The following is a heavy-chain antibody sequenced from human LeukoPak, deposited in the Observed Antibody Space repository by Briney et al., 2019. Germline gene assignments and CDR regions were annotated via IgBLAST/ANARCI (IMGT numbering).Heavy chain of an antibody. CDR2: ISYDGSNK. V-gene: IGHV3-30-3*01. Sequence: PGGSLRLSCAASGFTFSSYAMHWVRQAPGKGLEWVAVISYDGSNKYYADSVKGRFTISRDNSKNTLYLQMNSLRAEDTAVYYCAKEESSYDFWSGYQYYYYGMDVWGQGTTVTVSS. J-gene: IGHJ6*02. D-gene: IGHD3-3*01. CDR3: AKEESSYDFWSGYQYYYYGMDV. CDR1: GFTFSSYA.